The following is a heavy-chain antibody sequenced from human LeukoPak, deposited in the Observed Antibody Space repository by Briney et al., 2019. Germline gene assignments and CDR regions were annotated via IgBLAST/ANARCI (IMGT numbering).Heavy chain of an antibody. CDR1: GGSISSSSYY. CDR3: ARLGSGSVDY. J-gene: IGHJ4*02. CDR2: IYYSGSI. Sequence: PSETLSLTCTVSGGSISSSSYYWGWIRQPPGQGLEWIGSIYYSGSIYYNPSLKSRVTISVDTSKNQFSLKLSSVTAADTAVYYCARLGSGSVDYWGQGTLVTVSS. V-gene: IGHV4-39*01. D-gene: IGHD3-3*01.